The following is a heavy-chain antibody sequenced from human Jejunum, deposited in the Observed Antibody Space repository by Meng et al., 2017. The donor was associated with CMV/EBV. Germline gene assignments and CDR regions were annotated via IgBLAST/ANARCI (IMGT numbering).Heavy chain of an antibody. CDR3: AHSYCSRGTCYSFYY. CDR2: IYGGDDK. J-gene: IGHJ4*02. D-gene: IGHD2-15*01. Sequence: SGDSRTASEVGGGWVRHGQGKALEWLALIYGGDDKRYNPSLQTRLTINKDTTKNEVVLTMSNVGPVDTATYYGAHSYCSRGTCYSFYYWGPGTLVTVSS. V-gene: IGHV2-5*02. CDR1: GDSRTASEVG.